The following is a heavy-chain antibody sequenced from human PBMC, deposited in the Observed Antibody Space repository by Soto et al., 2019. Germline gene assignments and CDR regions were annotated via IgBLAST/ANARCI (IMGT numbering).Heavy chain of an antibody. CDR2: IIPLLDIT. CDR3: ARDSPIGSTFSGYDAIDY. D-gene: IGHD5-12*01. CDR1: GGAFTNDI. J-gene: IGHJ4*02. V-gene: IGHV1-69*08. Sequence: QVQLVQSGAEVKKPGSSVKVSCKASGGAFTNDIITWVRQAPGQGLEWMGRIIPLLDITNYAQKFHGRVTITADKSTRTAYMELNSLISEDTAVYYCARDSPIGSTFSGYDAIDYWGQGTLVTVSS.